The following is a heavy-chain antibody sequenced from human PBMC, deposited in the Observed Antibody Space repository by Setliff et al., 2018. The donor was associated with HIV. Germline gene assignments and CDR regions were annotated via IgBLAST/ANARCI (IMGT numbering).Heavy chain of an antibody. V-gene: IGHV3-23*01. J-gene: IGHJ4*02. D-gene: IGHD3-10*02. CDR3: ARDKGPPPVVHLDY. Sequence: PGGSLRLSCAASGFTFISYGMTWVRQAPGKGLEWVSGISGSGGSTYYADSVKGRFTISRDNAKNSLYLQMNSLRAEDTAMYYCARDKGPPPVVHLDYWGQGTLVTVSS. CDR1: GFTFISYG. CDR2: ISGSGGST.